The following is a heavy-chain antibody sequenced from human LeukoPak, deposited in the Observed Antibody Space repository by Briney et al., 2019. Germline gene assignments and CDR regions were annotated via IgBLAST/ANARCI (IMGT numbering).Heavy chain of an antibody. CDR1: GFRFSDYL. Sequence: GGSLRLSCAASGFRFSDYLMKWVRRAPGKGLEWISSIAGSADSTYYADSVKGRFTISRDNSKNTLYLQMNSLRAEDTAVYYCTKQGGSYSFDYWGQGTLVTVSP. J-gene: IGHJ4*02. D-gene: IGHD3-10*01. CDR3: TKQGGSYSFDY. V-gene: IGHV3-23*01. CDR2: IAGSADST.